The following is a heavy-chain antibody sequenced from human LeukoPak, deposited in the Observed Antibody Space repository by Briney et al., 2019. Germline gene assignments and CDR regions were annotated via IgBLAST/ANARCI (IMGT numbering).Heavy chain of an antibody. CDR1: GFTCSSYS. D-gene: IGHD4-17*01. V-gene: IGHV3-21*01. CDR2: ISSSSSYI. CDR3: ARSSTTVLAFDI. J-gene: IGHJ3*02. Sequence: GGSLTLSSAASGFTCSSYSMNWVRQAPGKGLEWVSSISSSSSYIYYADSVKGRFTISRDNAKNSLYLQMSSLRAEDTAVYYCARSSTTVLAFDIWGQGTMVTVSS.